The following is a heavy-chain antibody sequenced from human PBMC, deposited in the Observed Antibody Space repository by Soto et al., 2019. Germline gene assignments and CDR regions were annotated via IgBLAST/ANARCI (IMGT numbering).Heavy chain of an antibody. J-gene: IGHJ5*02. CDR2: IWYDGSNK. CDR3: ARDHRYCSSTSCYGLGFDP. Sequence: QVQLVESGGGVVQPGRSLRLSCAASGFTFSSYGMHWVRQAPGKGLEWVAVIWYDGSNKYYADSVKGRFTISRDNSKNTLYLQMNSLRAEDTAVYYCARDHRYCSSTSCYGLGFDPWGKGTLVTVSS. CDR1: GFTFSSYG. D-gene: IGHD2-2*01. V-gene: IGHV3-33*01.